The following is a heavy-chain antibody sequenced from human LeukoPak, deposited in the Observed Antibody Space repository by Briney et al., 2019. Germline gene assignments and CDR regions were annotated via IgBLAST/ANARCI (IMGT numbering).Heavy chain of an antibody. CDR1: GFTFSSYG. D-gene: IGHD3-16*01. CDR3: ARGFGRP. Sequence: HPGGSLRLSCAASGFTFSSYGMHWVRQAPGKGLEWVANIKQDGSEKYYVDSVKGRFTISRGNAKNSLYLHMNSLRAEDTAMYYCARGFGRPWGQGTLVTVSS. CDR2: IKQDGSEK. V-gene: IGHV3-7*01. J-gene: IGHJ5*02.